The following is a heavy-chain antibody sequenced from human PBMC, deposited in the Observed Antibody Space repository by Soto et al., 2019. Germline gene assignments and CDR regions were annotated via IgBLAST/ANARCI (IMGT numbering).Heavy chain of an antibody. CDR1: GGSISSGGYY. V-gene: IGHV4-31*03. CDR3: ARDRSDFWSGWGGWFDP. Sequence: QVQLQASGPGLVKPSQTLSFTCTVSGGSISSGGYYWSWIRQHPGKGLEWIGYIYYSGSTYYNPSLKSRVTISVDTSKNQFSLKLSSVTAADTAVYYCARDRSDFWSGWGGWFDPWGQGTLVTVSS. J-gene: IGHJ5*02. D-gene: IGHD3-3*01. CDR2: IYYSGST.